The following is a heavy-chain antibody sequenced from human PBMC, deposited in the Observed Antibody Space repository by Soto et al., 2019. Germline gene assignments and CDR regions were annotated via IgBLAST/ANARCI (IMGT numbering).Heavy chain of an antibody. J-gene: IGHJ4*02. V-gene: IGHV3-48*02. D-gene: IGHD3-22*01. CDR1: GFTFSSYS. CDR3: AAQTYYYDSSGYYFDY. CDR2: ISSSSTI. Sequence: GGSLRLSCAASGFTFSSYSMNWVRQAPGKGLEWVSYISSSSTIYYADSVKGRFTISRDNAKNSLYLQMNSLRDEDTAVYYCAAQTYYYDSSGYYFDYWGQGTLVTVSS.